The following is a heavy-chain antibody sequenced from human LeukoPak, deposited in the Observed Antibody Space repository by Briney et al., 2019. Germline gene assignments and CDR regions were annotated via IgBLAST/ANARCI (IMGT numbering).Heavy chain of an antibody. CDR2: IYYSGST. J-gene: IGHJ2*01. CDR1: GGSISNY. CDR3: ARTVEDVDSTRHWYFDL. Sequence: PSETLSLTCTVSGGSISNYWSWIRQPPGKGLEWIGYIYYSGSTNYNPSLKSRVTISVDTSKNQFSLKLSSVTAADTAVYYCARTVEDVDSTRHWYFDLWGRGTLVTVSS. V-gene: IGHV4-59*12. D-gene: IGHD2-2*01.